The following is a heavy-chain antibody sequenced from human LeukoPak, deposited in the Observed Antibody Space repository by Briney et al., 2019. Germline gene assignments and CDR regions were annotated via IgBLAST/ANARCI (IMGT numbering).Heavy chain of an antibody. Sequence: GASVKVSCKVSGYTLTELSMHWVRQAPGRGLEWMGGFDPEGGETIYAQKFQGRVTMTEDTSTDTAYMELSSLRSEDTAVYYCATRSLWSRRFDYWGQGTLVTVSS. J-gene: IGHJ4*02. CDR3: ATRSLWSRRFDY. V-gene: IGHV1-24*01. CDR1: GYTLTELS. CDR2: FDPEGGET. D-gene: IGHD3-10*01.